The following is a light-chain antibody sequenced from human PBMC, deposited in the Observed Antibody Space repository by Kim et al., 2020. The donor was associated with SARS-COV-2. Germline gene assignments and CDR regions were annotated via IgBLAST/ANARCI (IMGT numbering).Light chain of an antibody. J-gene: IGLJ1*01. CDR2: DVT. Sequence: QSALTQPASVSGSPGQSITISCTGTSSDVGGYNYVSWYQQYPGKAPKLILYDVTKRPSGVSNRFSGSKSGNTASLTISGLQAEDEADYYCSSYRSSGYVFGTGTKVTFL. CDR1: SSDVGGYNY. CDR3: SSYRSSGYV. V-gene: IGLV2-14*03.